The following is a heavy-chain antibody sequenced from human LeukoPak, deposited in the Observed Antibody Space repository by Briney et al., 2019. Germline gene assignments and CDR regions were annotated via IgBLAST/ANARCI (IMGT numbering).Heavy chain of an antibody. J-gene: IGHJ4*02. Sequence: GGSLRLSCAASGFTLSTYEMSWVRQAPGKGLEWVSYINRDGGIIYYADSVRGRLTISRDTAKNSLDLQMNSLRVEDTAIYYCARRDHIAGRLDYWGQGTLVTVSS. D-gene: IGHD6-6*01. V-gene: IGHV3-48*03. CDR2: INRDGGII. CDR1: GFTLSTYE. CDR3: ARRDHIAGRLDY.